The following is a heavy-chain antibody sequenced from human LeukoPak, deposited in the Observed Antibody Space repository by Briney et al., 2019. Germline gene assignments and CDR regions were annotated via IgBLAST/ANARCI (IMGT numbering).Heavy chain of an antibody. V-gene: IGHV3-23*01. Sequence: GGSLRLSCAASGFTVSSNYMSWVRQAPGKGLEWVSAISGSGGSTYYADSVKGWFTISRDNSKNTLYLQMNSLRAEDTAVYYCAPATGSYWGQGTLVTVSS. CDR2: ISGSGGST. J-gene: IGHJ4*02. D-gene: IGHD2-2*01. CDR1: GFTVSSNY. CDR3: APATGSY.